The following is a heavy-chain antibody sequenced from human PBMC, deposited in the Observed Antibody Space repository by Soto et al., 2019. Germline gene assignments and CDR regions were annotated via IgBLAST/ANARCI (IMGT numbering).Heavy chain of an antibody. J-gene: IGHJ4*02. CDR1: GFTFSSYA. CDR2: ISDSGGST. V-gene: IGHV3-23*01. Sequence: EVQLLESGGGLVQPGGSLRLSCAASGFTFSSYAMSWVRQAPGKGLEWVSGISDSGGSTYYADSVKGRFTISRDNSNNTLYLQMNSLRAEDTAVYYCANGCGGTCYSRIHYWGQGTLVTVSS. CDR3: ANGCGGTCYSRIHY. D-gene: IGHD2-15*01.